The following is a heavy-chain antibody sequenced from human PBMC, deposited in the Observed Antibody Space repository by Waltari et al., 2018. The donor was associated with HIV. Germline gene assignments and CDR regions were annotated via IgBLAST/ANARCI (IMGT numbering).Heavy chain of an antibody. D-gene: IGHD3-22*01. V-gene: IGHV3-66*01. CDR1: GFPVSSNY. J-gene: IGHJ3*02. Sequence: EVQLVESGGGLVQPGGSLRLSCAASGFPVSSNYINWVRQAPGQGLELVSVIYSGGNTYYADSVKGRFTISRDNSKNTLYLQMNSLRAEDTAVYYCARGISMIVVVNQNQWGAFDIWGQGTMVTVSS. CDR2: IYSGGNT. CDR3: ARGISMIVVVNQNQWGAFDI.